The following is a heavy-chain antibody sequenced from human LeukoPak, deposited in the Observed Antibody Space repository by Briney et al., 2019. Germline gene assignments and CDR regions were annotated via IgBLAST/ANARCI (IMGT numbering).Heavy chain of an antibody. Sequence: PGGSLRLSCAASGFTFPNYVMSWVRQAPGKGLEWVSAISGSGGNTYYADSVKGRFTISRDNSKNTLYLQMNSLRAEDAAVYYCAKDLWFGELVGYYYYYMGVWGKGTTVTVSS. CDR2: ISGSGGNT. CDR1: GFTFPNYV. V-gene: IGHV3-23*01. CDR3: AKDLWFGELVGYYYYYMGV. D-gene: IGHD3-10*01. J-gene: IGHJ6*03.